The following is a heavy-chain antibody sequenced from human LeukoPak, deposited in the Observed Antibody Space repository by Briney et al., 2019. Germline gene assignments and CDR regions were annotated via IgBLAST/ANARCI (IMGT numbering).Heavy chain of an antibody. CDR2: IKEDGSAE. Sequence: GGSLRLSCAASGLSFGSFWMTWVRQAPGKGLEWVAHIKEDGSAENYVDSVKGRFSISRDNAKNSLYLQMNSLRVEDTAVYYCVRDSGWFHFDYWGQGILVTVSP. CDR3: VRDSGWFHFDY. J-gene: IGHJ4*02. CDR1: GLSFGSFW. V-gene: IGHV3-7*03. D-gene: IGHD6-19*01.